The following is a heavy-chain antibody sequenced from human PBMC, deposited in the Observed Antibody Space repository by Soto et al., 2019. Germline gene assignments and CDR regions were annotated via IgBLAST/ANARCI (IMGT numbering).Heavy chain of an antibody. CDR3: ARHSPDFDWLSQFDY. D-gene: IGHD3-9*01. Sequence: SETLSLTCAVSGGSISSGGYYWSWIRQPPGKGLEWIGYIYYFGSTNYNPSLKSRVTMSVDTSKNQFSLKLSSVTAADTAVYYCARHSPDFDWLSQFDYWGQGTLVTVSS. V-gene: IGHV4-61*08. J-gene: IGHJ4*02. CDR2: IYYFGST. CDR1: GGSISSGGYY.